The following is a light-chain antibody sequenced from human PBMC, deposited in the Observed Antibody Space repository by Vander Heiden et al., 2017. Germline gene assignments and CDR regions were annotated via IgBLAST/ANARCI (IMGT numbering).Light chain of an antibody. Sequence: DIQMTQSPSSLSASVGDRVTITCRASQSISSYLNWYQHKPGKAPKLLIYAASSLQSDVPSRFSGSGSGTGFTLTISSLQPEDFATYYGQQSYSTLLTFGGGTKVEIK. J-gene: IGKJ4*01. CDR1: QSISSY. CDR2: AAS. V-gene: IGKV1-39*01. CDR3: QQSYSTLLT.